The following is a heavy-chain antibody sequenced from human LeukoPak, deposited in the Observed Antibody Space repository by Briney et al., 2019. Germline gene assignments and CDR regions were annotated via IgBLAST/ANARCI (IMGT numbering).Heavy chain of an antibody. CDR1: GGSISSYY. CDR3: ARVNYYGSGSDY. D-gene: IGHD3-10*01. V-gene: IGHV4-59*01. Sequence: SETLSLTCTVSGGSISSYYWSWIRHPPGKGLEWIGYIFYSGSTNYNPSLKSRVTISVDTSKNQFSLKLSSVTAADTAVYYCARVNYYGSGSDYWGQGTLVTVSS. J-gene: IGHJ4*02. CDR2: IFYSGST.